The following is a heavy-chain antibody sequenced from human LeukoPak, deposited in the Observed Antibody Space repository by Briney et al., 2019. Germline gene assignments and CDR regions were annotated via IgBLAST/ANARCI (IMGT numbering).Heavy chain of an antibody. D-gene: IGHD6-19*01. CDR1: GYTFTSYG. CDR3: ASGASSGWTNDAFDI. Sequence: ASVKVSCKASGYTFTSYGISWVRQAPGQGLEWMGWISAYNGNTNYAQKLQGRVTMTTDTSTSTAYMELRSLRSDDTAVYYCASGASSGWTNDAFDIWGQGTMVTVSS. J-gene: IGHJ3*02. CDR2: ISAYNGNT. V-gene: IGHV1-18*01.